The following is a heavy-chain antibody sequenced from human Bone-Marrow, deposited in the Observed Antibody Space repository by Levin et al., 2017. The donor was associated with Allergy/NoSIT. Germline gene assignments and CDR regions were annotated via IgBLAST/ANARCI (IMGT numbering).Heavy chain of an antibody. D-gene: IGHD5-12*01. CDR3: ARNSGYDNPGFDY. CDR2: IYHSGST. Sequence: PSETLSLTCAVSGYSISSGYYWGWIRQPPGKGLEWIGSIYHSGSTYYNPSLKSRVTISVDTSKNQFSLKLSSVTAADTAVYYCARNSGYDNPGFDYWGQGTLVTVSS. V-gene: IGHV4-38-2*01. J-gene: IGHJ4*02. CDR1: GYSISSGYY.